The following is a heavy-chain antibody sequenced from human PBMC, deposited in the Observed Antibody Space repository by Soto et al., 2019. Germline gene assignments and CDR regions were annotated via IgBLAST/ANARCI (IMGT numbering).Heavy chain of an antibody. D-gene: IGHD6-25*01. J-gene: IGHJ3*02. CDR3: ARDVSPGSSGLYFDAVAI. CDR1: EFAFSSYW. Sequence: EVQLVESGGGLVQPGGSLTLSCAASEFAFSSYWMTWVRQAPGKGLEWVANIRKDGSQRSYLDSVRGRFTISRDNSKNSLSLQMNRLRAEDTALYFCARDVSPGSSGLYFDAVAIWGQGTMVTVSS. CDR2: IRKDGSQR. V-gene: IGHV3-7*04.